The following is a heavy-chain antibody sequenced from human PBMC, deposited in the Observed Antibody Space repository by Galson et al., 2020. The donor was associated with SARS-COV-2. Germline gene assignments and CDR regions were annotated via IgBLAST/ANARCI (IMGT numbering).Heavy chain of an antibody. Sequence: ASETLSLTCTVSGGSIRGAGSYWHWVRQHPGKGLEWIGYIYYTGTTYYNPSLQSRATISLDTFTKRFSLTLSSVTAADTGVYFCARGLDIVSTLSWGSPTERRGPARHYYFDQWGLGTLVTVSS. CDR2: IYYTGTT. CDR1: GGSIRGAGSY. V-gene: IGHV4-31*03. CDR3: ARGLDIVSTLSWGSPTERRGPARHYYFDQ. J-gene: IGHJ4*02. D-gene: IGHD5-12*01.